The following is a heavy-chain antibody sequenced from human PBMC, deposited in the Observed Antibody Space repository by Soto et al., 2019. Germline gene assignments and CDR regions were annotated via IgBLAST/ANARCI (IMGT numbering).Heavy chain of an antibody. Sequence: GSLRLSCAASGFTFSSYAMSWVRQAPGKGLEWVSVISGTGDSTYYADSVKGRFTISRDNSKNMLYLQMNSLRADDTAVYYCAKVRGSYYTFDYWGQGTLVTVSS. CDR1: GFTFSSYA. D-gene: IGHD1-26*01. CDR2: ISGTGDST. J-gene: IGHJ4*02. CDR3: AKVRGSYYTFDY. V-gene: IGHV3-23*01.